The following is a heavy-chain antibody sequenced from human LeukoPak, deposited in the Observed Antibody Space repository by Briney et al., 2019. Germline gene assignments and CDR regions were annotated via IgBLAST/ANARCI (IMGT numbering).Heavy chain of an antibody. CDR1: GGSFSGYY. Sequence: SETLSLTCAVYGGSFSGYYWSWIRQPPGKGLEWIGEINHSGSTNYNPSLKSRVTISVDTSKNQFSLKLSSVTAADTAVYYCARSSRELGGYAPGELMPPFDYWGQGTLVTVSS. D-gene: IGHD1-7*01. V-gene: IGHV4-34*01. CDR3: ARSSRELGGYAPGELMPPFDY. CDR2: INHSGST. J-gene: IGHJ4*02.